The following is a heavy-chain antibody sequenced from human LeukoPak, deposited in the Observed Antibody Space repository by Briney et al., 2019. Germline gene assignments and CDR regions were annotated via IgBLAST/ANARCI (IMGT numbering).Heavy chain of an antibody. CDR3: ARGYYEPFAT. Sequence: SETLSLTCTVSGGSISSGDYYWSWIRQHPGKGLEWIGYIYYSGNTNYNPSLKSRVTISVDTSKNQFSLKLSSVTTADTAVYYCARGYYEPFATWGPGILVTVSS. J-gene: IGHJ5*02. CDR2: IYYSGNT. V-gene: IGHV4-31*03. D-gene: IGHD2/OR15-2a*01. CDR1: GGSISSGDYY.